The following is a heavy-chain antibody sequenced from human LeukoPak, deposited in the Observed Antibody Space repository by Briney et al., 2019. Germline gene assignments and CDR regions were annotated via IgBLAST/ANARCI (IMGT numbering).Heavy chain of an antibody. CDR1: GYTFTGCY. Sequence: GASVKVSCKASGYTFTGCYMHWVRQAPGQGLEWMGWINPNSGGTNYAQKFQGRVTMTRDTSISTAYTELSRLRSDDTAVYYCARVSGTYNWNGDAFDIWGQGTMVTVSS. D-gene: IGHD1-20*01. CDR2: INPNSGGT. V-gene: IGHV1-2*02. J-gene: IGHJ3*02. CDR3: ARVSGTYNWNGDAFDI.